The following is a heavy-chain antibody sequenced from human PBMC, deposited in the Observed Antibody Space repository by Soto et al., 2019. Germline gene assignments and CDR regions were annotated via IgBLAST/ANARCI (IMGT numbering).Heavy chain of an antibody. D-gene: IGHD6-19*01. V-gene: IGHV3-48*02. CDR1: GFTFSSYT. CDR3: ARVSLARSGWYLRYGMDV. J-gene: IGHJ6*02. Sequence: EVQLVESGGGLVQPGGSLRLSCAASGFTFSSYTMNWVRQAPGKGLEWVSFISSSSSTIYYADSVKGRFTISRDNAKNSLYLQMNSLRDEDTALYYCARVSLARSGWYLRYGMDVWGQGTTVTVSS. CDR2: ISSSSSTI.